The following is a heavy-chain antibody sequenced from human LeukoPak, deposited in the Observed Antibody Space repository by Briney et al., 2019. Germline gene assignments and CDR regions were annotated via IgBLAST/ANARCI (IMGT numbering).Heavy chain of an antibody. J-gene: IGHJ3*02. CDR3: AREGRGIRGDAFHI. Sequence: SETLSLTCTVSGGSVSSGSYYWSWIRQPPGKGLEWIGYISHSGSTYYNPSLKSRVTISVDRSKNQFSLQLSSVTAADTAVYYCAREGRGIRGDAFHIWGQGTLVTVSS. D-gene: IGHD3-16*01. CDR1: GGSVSSGSYY. CDR2: ISHSGST. V-gene: IGHV4-30-2*01.